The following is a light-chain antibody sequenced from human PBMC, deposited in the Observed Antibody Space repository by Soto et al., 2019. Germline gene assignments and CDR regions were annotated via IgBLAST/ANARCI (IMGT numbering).Light chain of an antibody. V-gene: IGLV2-14*01. J-gene: IGLJ2*01. CDR2: EVS. Sequence: QLVLSQPASVSGSPGQSITISCTGTSSDVGGYNYVSWYQQYPGKAPKLMIYEVSNRPSGISNRFSGSKSGNTASLTISGLRAEDEADYYCSSYTSSTTPVVFGGGTKLTVL. CDR1: SSDVGGYNY. CDR3: SSYTSSTTPVV.